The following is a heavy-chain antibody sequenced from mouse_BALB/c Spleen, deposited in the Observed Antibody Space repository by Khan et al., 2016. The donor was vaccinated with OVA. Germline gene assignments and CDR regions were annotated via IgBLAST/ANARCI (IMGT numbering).Heavy chain of an antibody. Sequence: QIQLVQSGPELKKPGETVKISCKASGYTFTNYGMNWVKQAPGKGLKWMGWINTYTGEPTYADDFKGRFAFSLDTSASTAYLQINHLKNEDTAKYFCARMKPYWYFDLWGAGTTVTVSS. J-gene: IGHJ1*01. CDR1: GYTFTNYG. V-gene: IGHV9-3-1*01. CDR2: INTYTGEP. CDR3: ARMKPYWYFDL.